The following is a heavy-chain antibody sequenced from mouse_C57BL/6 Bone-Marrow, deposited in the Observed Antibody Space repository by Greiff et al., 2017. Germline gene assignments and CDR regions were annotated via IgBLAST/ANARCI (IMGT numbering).Heavy chain of an antibody. J-gene: IGHJ1*03. CDR2: ISSGGDYI. V-gene: IGHV5-9-1*02. CDR3: TRDYYGSSYWYFEV. Sequence: EVQLVESGEGLVKPGGSLKLSCAASGFTFSSYAMSWVRQTPEKRLEWVAYISSGGDYIYYADTVKGRFPISRDNARNTLYLQMSSLKSEDTAMYYCTRDYYGSSYWYFEVWGTGTTVTVSS. D-gene: IGHD1-1*01. CDR1: GFTFSSYA.